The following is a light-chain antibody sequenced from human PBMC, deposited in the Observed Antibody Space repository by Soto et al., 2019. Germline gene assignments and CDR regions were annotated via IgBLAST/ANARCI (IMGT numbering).Light chain of an antibody. CDR2: SSN. Sequence: QPVLTQPPSASGTPRQRVTISCSGSSSNIGSNSVYWYQQLPGTAPKLLIHSSNQRPSGVPDRFSGSKSGTSASLAISGLRYEYEADYYCAAWDDSLSVYVFGTGTKVTVL. CDR1: SSNIGSNS. V-gene: IGLV1-47*02. CDR3: AAWDDSLSVYV. J-gene: IGLJ1*01.